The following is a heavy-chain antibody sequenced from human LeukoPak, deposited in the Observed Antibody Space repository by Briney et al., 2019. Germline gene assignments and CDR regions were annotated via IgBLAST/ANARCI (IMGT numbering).Heavy chain of an antibody. CDR1: EFTFNTYS. CDR2: ISGGSSGST. Sequence: GGSLRLSCAASEFTFNTYSMSWVRQAPGKGLEWLSVISGGSSGSTYYADSVTGRFTVSRDNSKSTLDLQMNNLRVDDTAIYYCAKDHANTPVVTNWGQGILVSVSS. J-gene: IGHJ4*02. V-gene: IGHV3-23*01. D-gene: IGHD2-21*02. CDR3: AKDHANTPVVTN.